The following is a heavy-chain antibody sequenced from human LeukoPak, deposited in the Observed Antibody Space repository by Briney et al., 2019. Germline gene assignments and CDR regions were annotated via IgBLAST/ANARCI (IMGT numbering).Heavy chain of an antibody. D-gene: IGHD6-13*01. V-gene: IGHV2-5*01. CDR3: AHRAHLGIAAVGTVGWFDP. CDR1: GFSLSTSGVG. CDR2: IYWNDDK. J-gene: IGHJ5*02. Sequence: SGPTLVKPTQTLTLTCTFSGFSLSTSGVGVGWIRQPPGKALEWLALIYWNDDKRYSPSLKSRLTITKDTSKNQVVLTMTNMDPVDTATYYCAHRAHLGIAAVGTVGWFDPWGQGTLVTVSS.